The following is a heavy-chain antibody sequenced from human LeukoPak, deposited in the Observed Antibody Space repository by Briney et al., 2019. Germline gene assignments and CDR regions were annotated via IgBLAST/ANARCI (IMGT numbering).Heavy chain of an antibody. J-gene: IGHJ4*02. CDR3: ARELTHCGGDCHDY. D-gene: IGHD2-21*02. CDR2: XNERGTTM. CDR1: GYTFSNYE. Sequence: GGSLRLSCAGSGYTFSNYEMNWVRQAPGKGLXXXXXXNERGTTMYYANAVKGRFTISRDNAKNALYLQVNSLRAEDTAVYFCARELTHCGGDCHDYWGQGTLVTVSS. V-gene: IGHV3-48*03.